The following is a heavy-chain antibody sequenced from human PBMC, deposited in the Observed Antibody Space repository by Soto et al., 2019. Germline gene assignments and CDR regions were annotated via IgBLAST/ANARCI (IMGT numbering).Heavy chain of an antibody. CDR1: GGSIRSYY. CDR2: IYYSGST. V-gene: IGHV4-59*08. D-gene: IGHD4-4*01. J-gene: IGHJ3*02. Sequence: QVQLQESGPGLVKPSETLSLTCTVSGGSIRSYYWSWIRQPPGKGLEWIGYIYYSGSTNYTPSLKSRVTISVDTSKNQFSLKLTSVTAADTAVYYCARLPVDAFDIWGHGTMVTVSS. CDR3: ARLPVDAFDI.